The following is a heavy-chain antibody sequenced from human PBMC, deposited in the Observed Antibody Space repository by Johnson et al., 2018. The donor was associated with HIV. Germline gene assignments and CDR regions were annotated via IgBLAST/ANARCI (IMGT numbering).Heavy chain of an antibody. Sequence: VQLVESGGGLVQPGGSLRLSCAASGFTFSSYAMSWVRQAPGKGLEWVSAISGSGGFSYYADSVKGRFTISRDNSKNTLYLQMNSLRAEDTAVYYCARDRAVPDDGYNDYAFDIWGQGTMVTVSS. J-gene: IGHJ3*02. CDR3: ARDRAVPDDGYNDYAFDI. CDR2: ISGSGGFS. D-gene: IGHD5-24*01. CDR1: GFTFSSYA. V-gene: IGHV3-23*04.